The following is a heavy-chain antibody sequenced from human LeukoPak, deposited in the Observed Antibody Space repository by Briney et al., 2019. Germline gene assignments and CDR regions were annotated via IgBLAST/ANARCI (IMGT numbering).Heavy chain of an antibody. D-gene: IGHD3-10*01. CDR2: INHSGST. V-gene: IGHV4-34*01. J-gene: IGHJ6*03. CDR1: GGSFSGYY. CDR3: ARGFGNRAYYYYYMDV. Sequence: SETLSLTCAVYGGSFSGYYWSWIRQPPGKGLEWIGEINHSGSTNYNPSLKSRVTVSVDTSKNQFSLKLSSVTAADTAVYYCARGFGNRAYYYYYMDVWGKGTTVTVSS.